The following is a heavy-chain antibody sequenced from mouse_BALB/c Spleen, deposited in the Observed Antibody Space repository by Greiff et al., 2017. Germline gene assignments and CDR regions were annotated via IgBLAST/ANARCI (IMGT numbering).Heavy chain of an antibody. Sequence: EVKLVESGGGLVKPGGSLKLSCAASGFTFSSYTMSWVRQTPEKRLEWVATISSGGSYTYYPDSVKGRFTISRDNAKNTLYLQMSSLKSEDTAMYYCTRVRDYFDYWGQGTTLTVSS. CDR1: GFTFSSYT. CDR2: ISSGGSYT. CDR3: TRVRDYFDY. V-gene: IGHV5-6-4*01. J-gene: IGHJ2*01.